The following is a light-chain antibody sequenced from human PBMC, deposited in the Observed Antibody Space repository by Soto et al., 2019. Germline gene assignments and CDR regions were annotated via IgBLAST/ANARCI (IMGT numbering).Light chain of an antibody. V-gene: IGLV2-14*01. CDR1: SSDIGKYNY. J-gene: IGLJ2*01. Sequence: QSALTQPASVSGSPGQSITISCTGTSSDIGKYNYVSWFQQHPAKAPKLIIFEVRTRPSGVSIRFSGSKSGNTAALTIFGLQAEDEADYYCSSYTGSNINTVVFGGGTKLTVL. CDR2: EVR. CDR3: SSYTGSNINTVV.